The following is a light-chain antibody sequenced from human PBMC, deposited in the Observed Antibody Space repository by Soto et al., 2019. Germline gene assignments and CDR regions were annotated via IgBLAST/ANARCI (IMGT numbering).Light chain of an antibody. CDR1: SSDVGGYKY. CDR3: SSYTSSSTLEGV. V-gene: IGLV2-14*01. J-gene: IGLJ3*02. CDR2: EVS. Sequence: QSALTQSASVSGSPGQSITISCTGTSSDVGGYKYVSWYQQHPGKAPKLMIYEVSNRPSGVSNRFSGSKSGNTASLTISGLQAEDEADYYCSSYTSSSTLEGVFGGGTKLTVL.